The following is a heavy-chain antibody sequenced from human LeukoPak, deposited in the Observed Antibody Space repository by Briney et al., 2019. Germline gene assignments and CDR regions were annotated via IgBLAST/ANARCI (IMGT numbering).Heavy chain of an antibody. Sequence: GGSLRLSCAASGFTFSSYGMHWVRQAPGKGLEWVAVISYDGSNKYYADSVKGRFTISRDNSKNTLYLQMNSLRAEDTAVYYCAIVGVSGPPFYFDYWGQGTLVTVSS. CDR1: GFTFSSYG. D-gene: IGHD1-26*01. CDR2: ISYDGSNK. V-gene: IGHV3-30*03. J-gene: IGHJ4*02. CDR3: AIVGVSGPPFYFDY.